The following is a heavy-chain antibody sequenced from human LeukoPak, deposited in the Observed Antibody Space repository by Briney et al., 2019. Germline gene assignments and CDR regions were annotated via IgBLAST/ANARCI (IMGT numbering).Heavy chain of an antibody. D-gene: IGHD1-26*01. Sequence: GGSLRLSCAASGFTFRNYWMSWVRQTPGKGLEWVATIKPDGSEKDYVHSVKVRFTISRDNAKNSLYLQMDSLRAEDTALYYCAREDKWAFDMWGQGTMVIVSS. CDR3: AREDKWAFDM. CDR1: GFTFRNYW. J-gene: IGHJ3*02. CDR2: IKPDGSEK. V-gene: IGHV3-7*01.